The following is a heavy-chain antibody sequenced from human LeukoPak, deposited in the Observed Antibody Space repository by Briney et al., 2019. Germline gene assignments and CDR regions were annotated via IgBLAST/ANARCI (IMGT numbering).Heavy chain of an antibody. Sequence: GGSLRLSCAASGFTFSNYTMHWVRQAPGKGLEYISAISNNGGSTYCANSVKGRFSISRDNSKNTLYLQMRSLRAEDMALYYCARGISMILVPTSFDYWGQGTLVAVSS. D-gene: IGHD3-22*01. J-gene: IGHJ4*02. CDR1: GFTFSNYT. V-gene: IGHV3-64*01. CDR3: ARGISMILVPTSFDY. CDR2: ISNNGGST.